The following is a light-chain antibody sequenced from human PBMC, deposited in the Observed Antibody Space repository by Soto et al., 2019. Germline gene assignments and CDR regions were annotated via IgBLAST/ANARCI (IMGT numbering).Light chain of an antibody. CDR2: AAS. J-gene: IGKJ1*01. V-gene: IGKV1-39*01. CDR1: QSISSY. CDR3: QQSYSTPQT. Sequence: DIQMTQSPSSLSASVGERVTITCRASQSISSYLNWYQQKPGKAPKLLIYAASSLQSGAPSRFSGSRSGTDFTLTISSLQPADFATYYCQQSYSTPQTFAQGTEADIK.